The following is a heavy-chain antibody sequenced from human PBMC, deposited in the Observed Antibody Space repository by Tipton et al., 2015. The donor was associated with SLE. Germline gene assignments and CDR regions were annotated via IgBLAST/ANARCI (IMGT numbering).Heavy chain of an antibody. CDR2: IAWNSASV. CDR1: GFTFDDYA. D-gene: IGHD4-23*01. J-gene: IGHJ4*02. V-gene: IGHV3-9*01. CDR3: AKEATTVDVLDY. Sequence: SLRLSCAASGFTFDDYAMHWVRQAPGKGLEWVSGIAWNSASVGYADSVKGRFTISRDNAKNSLYLQMNSLRGEDTALYYCAKEATTVDVLDYWGQVTLVTVSS.